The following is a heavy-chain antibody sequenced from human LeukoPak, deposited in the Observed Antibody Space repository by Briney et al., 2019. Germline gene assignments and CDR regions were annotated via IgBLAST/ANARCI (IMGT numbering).Heavy chain of an antibody. Sequence: GGSLRLSCAASGFTFSSYGMHWVRQAPGKGLEWVAVIWYDGSNKYYADSVKGRFTISRDNSKNTLYLQMNSLGTEDTAAYYCAKGSYYDSSGSFYFDYWGQGTLVTVSS. CDR3: AKGSYYDSSGSFYFDY. D-gene: IGHD3-22*01. CDR2: IWYDGSNK. CDR1: GFTFSSYG. V-gene: IGHV3-33*06. J-gene: IGHJ4*02.